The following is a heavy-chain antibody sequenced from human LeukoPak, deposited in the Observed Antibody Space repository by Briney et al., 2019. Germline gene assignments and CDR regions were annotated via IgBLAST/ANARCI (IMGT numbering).Heavy chain of an antibody. Sequence: PGGSLRLSCAASGFTFSSYGMHWVRQAPGKGLEWVAVISYDGSNKYYADSVKGRFTISRDNSKNTLYLQMNSLRAEDTAVYYCAKGGSLEYDFWSGYGGYFDYWGQGTLVTVSS. J-gene: IGHJ4*02. CDR2: ISYDGSNK. CDR3: AKGGSLEYDFWSGYGGYFDY. CDR1: GFTFSSYG. D-gene: IGHD3-3*01. V-gene: IGHV3-30*18.